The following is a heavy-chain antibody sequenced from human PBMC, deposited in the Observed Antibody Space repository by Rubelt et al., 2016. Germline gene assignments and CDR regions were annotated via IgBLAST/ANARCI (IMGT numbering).Heavy chain of an antibody. CDR3: ARAGSAAFD. CDR1: GYTFTGYF. Sequence: VHLVQSGAEVKKPGASVKVSCKASGYTFTGYFMHWVRQAPGQGLEWMGWINPNSGGTKTEQRFQGRVTRTRDTATSTAYMELSGLTSDDTAVYYCARAGSAAFDWGPGTMVTVS. V-gene: IGHV1-2*02. J-gene: IGHJ3*01. D-gene: IGHD3-16*01. CDR2: INPNSGGT.